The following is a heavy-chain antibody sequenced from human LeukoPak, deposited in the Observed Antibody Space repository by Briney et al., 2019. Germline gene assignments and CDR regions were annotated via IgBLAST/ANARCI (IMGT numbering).Heavy chain of an antibody. CDR1: GFTFSSYA. CDR2: IKQDGSEK. V-gene: IGHV3-7*01. Sequence: GGSLRLSCAASGFTFSSYAMSWVRQAPGKGLEWVANIKQDGSEKYYVDSVKGRFTISRDNAKNSLFLQMNSLRAEDTAVYYCARDPTRYYYDSSGYFAFDYWGQGTLVTVSS. J-gene: IGHJ4*02. D-gene: IGHD3-22*01. CDR3: ARDPTRYYYDSSGYFAFDY.